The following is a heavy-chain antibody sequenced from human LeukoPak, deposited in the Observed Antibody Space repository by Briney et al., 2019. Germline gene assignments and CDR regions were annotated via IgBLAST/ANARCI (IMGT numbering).Heavy chain of an antibody. V-gene: IGHV2-5*02. CDR3: AHRRGGYNWNHGDFDY. Sequence: SGPTLVTPTQALALPCTFSGFSLSPTGVGVGWIRQSPGKALEWLALIYWDDDKRYSPSLKNRLTITKDASKNLVVLTMTNVDPVDTATYYCAHRRGGYNWNHGDFDYWGQGTLVTVSS. D-gene: IGHD1-14*01. J-gene: IGHJ4*02. CDR2: IYWDDDK. CDR1: GFSLSPTGVG.